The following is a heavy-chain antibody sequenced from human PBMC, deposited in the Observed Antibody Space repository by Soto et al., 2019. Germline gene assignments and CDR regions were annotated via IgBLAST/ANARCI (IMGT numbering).Heavy chain of an antibody. Sequence: QVQLVESGGGVVQPGRSLRHSCVASGFTFSSCAMHWVRQVPGKGLEWLAVVTHDGTLYPYADSVKGRFSISRDNSRKTLYLQMNGLRPEDTAVYYCVKDRSDTWSFDYWGQGTLVTVSS. V-gene: IGHV3-30*18. J-gene: IGHJ4*02. D-gene: IGHD2-8*02. CDR2: VTHDGTLY. CDR3: VKDRSDTWSFDY. CDR1: GFTFSSCA.